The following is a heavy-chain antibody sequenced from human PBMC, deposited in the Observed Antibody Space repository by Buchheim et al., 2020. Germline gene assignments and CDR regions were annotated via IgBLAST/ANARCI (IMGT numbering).Heavy chain of an antibody. CDR3: ARGLRITISECYYNAMDV. Sequence: QVQLVQSGAEVKKPGSSVKVSCKASGGTFSSYAIRWVRQAPGQGLEWMGGIIPIFGTANCAQKFQGRVTMTADTSTTTAYMELSSLRDEDTAVYYCARGLRITISECYYNAMDVWGQGTT. J-gene: IGHJ6*02. V-gene: IGHV1-69*06. CDR2: IIPIFGTA. D-gene: IGHD3-3*01. CDR1: GGTFSSYA.